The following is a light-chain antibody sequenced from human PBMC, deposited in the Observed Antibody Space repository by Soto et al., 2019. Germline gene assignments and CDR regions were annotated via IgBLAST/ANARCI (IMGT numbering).Light chain of an antibody. CDR1: QAISSY. CDR2: GAS. J-gene: IGKJ4*01. CDR3: QQFNDYPLT. Sequence: DIQLTESPSFLSASVGDRVTITCRASQAISSYLAWYQQKPGKPPNILSYGASTLQSDVPSRFRGSGSGTEFTLTVSSLQAEDSATYYCQQFNDYPLTFGGGTKVDIK. V-gene: IGKV1-9*01.